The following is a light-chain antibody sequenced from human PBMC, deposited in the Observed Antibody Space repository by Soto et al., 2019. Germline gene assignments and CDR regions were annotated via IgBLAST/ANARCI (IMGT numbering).Light chain of an antibody. CDR1: QSLSGW. J-gene: IGKJ1*01. CDR2: DAF. Sequence: EIQITPSPSTLSASVGDSVTITWRASQSLSGWLAWYQQTPGKAPKLLISDAFRLESGVPSRFRGSGSGTEFSLTISSLQPGDSATFYCQQYASYPWTFGRGTKVDIK. V-gene: IGKV1-5*01. CDR3: QQYASYPWT.